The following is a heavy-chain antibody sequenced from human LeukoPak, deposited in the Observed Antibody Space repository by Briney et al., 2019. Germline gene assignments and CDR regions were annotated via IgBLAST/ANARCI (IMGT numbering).Heavy chain of an antibody. V-gene: IGHV3-23*01. CDR2: ISGSGGST. D-gene: IGHD3-10*01. CDR1: GFTFSSCA. J-gene: IGHJ3*02. Sequence: GGSLRLSCAASGFTFSSCAMSWVRQAPGKGLEWVSAISGSGGSTYYADSVKGRFTISRDNSKNTLYLQMSSLRAEDTAVYYCAKDRGYYGSDGAFDIWGQGTTVTVSS. CDR3: AKDRGYYGSDGAFDI.